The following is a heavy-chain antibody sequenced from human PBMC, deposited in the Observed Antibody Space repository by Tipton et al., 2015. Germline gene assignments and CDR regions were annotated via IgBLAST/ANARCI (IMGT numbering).Heavy chain of an antibody. CDR3: ARGGSVAGAFDY. D-gene: IGHD6-19*01. V-gene: IGHV3-7*04. CDR2: IEQDGSEK. CDR1: GFTFDDYG. J-gene: IGHJ4*02. Sequence: SLRLSCAASGFTFDDYGMTWVRQSPGKGLDWVANIEQDGSEKYYVDSVKGRFTISRDTSMDTLYLQMDSLRVEDTAVYFCARGGSVAGAFDYWGQGTLVTVSS.